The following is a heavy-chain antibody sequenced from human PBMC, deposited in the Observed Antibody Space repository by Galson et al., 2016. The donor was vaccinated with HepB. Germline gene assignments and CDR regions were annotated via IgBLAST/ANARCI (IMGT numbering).Heavy chain of an antibody. V-gene: IGHV5-10-1*01. CDR3: STSTGDFPSHGALDI. D-gene: IGHD4-17*01. J-gene: IGHJ3*02. Sequence: QSGAEVKKPGESLRISCKGSGFSFTSFWITWVRQMPGKGLEWMGKIDPTDSYTNYSPSFQGHVTISADKSISTAYLQWTSRKPPDTAMYFCSTSTGDFPSHGALDIWGQGTMVTVSS. CDR2: IDPTDSYT. CDR1: GFSFTSFW.